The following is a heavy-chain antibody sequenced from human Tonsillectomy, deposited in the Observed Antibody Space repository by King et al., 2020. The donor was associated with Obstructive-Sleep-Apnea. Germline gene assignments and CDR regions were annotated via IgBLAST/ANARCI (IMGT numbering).Heavy chain of an antibody. CDR2: INTSNGNT. J-gene: IGHJ4*02. CDR1: GYTFTSYA. V-gene: IGHV1-3*04. D-gene: IGHD3-10*01. CDR3: ARRYGYFDY. Sequence: VQLVQSGAEVKKPGASVKVSCKASGYTFTSYAEHWVRQAPGQRLEWMGWINTSNGNTRYSQKFQGRVTITRDTSASTAYMELSSLRSEDTAVYYCARRYGYFDYWGQGALVTVSS.